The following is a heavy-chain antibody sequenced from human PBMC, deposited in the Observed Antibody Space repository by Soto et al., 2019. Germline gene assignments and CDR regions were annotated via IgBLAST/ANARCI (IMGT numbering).Heavy chain of an antibody. CDR2: ISGNGGST. CDR3: AKEDSSGWYDDY. V-gene: IGHV3-23*01. CDR1: GFTFSSGA. J-gene: IGHJ4*02. D-gene: IGHD6-19*01. Sequence: EVQLLDSGGGLVQPGGSLRLSCAASGFTFSSGAMNWVRQAPGKGLEWVSTISGNGGSTYYADSVKGRFTISRDNSKNTLYLQMNSLRAEDTAVYYCAKEDSSGWYDDYWGQGTLVTVSS.